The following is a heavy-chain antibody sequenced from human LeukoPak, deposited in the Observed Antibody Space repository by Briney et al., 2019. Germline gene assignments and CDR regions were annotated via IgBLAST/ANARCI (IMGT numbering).Heavy chain of an antibody. Sequence: GASVKVSCKASGYIFANFGINWVGQAAGQGLEWLGWISPNNGNANYAQKLQGRVTMTRDTSTSTAYLDLRKLSSDDTAVYYCARDSLHRYNYDRRGYYRNPYDFWGQGTMVTVSS. CDR2: ISPNNGNA. V-gene: IGHV1-18*01. CDR3: ARDSLHRYNYDRRGYYRNPYDF. D-gene: IGHD3-22*01. CDR1: GYIFANFG. J-gene: IGHJ3*01.